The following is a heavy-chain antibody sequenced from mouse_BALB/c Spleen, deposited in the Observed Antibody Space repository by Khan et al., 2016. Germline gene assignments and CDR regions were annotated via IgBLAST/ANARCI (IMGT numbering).Heavy chain of an antibody. CDR1: GYSITSDYA. V-gene: IGHV3-2*02. D-gene: IGHD2-2*01. J-gene: IGHJ3*01. Sequence: EVQLVESGPGLVKPSQSLSLTCTVTGYSITSDYAWNWIRQFPGNKLEWMGYISYSGSTSYNPSLKSRISITRNTSKNQVFLQLNSLTTEDTATDYGARSYGYRGFAYWGQGTLVTVSA. CDR2: ISYSGST. CDR3: ARSYGYRGFAY.